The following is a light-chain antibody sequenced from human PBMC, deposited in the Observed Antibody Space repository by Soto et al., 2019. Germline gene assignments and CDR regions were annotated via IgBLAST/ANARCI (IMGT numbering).Light chain of an antibody. CDR3: QQYHNWPPGP. V-gene: IGKV3-15*01. J-gene: IGKJ2*01. Sequence: MTQSPSTLSASVGDRVTITCRASQSISSWLAWYQQKPGQAPRLLIYGASTRATGVPARFSGSRSGTEFTLTISSLQSVDFAIYYCQQYHNWPPGPFGQGTKLEIK. CDR1: QSISSW. CDR2: GAS.